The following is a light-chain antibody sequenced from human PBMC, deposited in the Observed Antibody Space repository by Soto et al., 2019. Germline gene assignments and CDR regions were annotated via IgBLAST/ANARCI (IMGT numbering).Light chain of an antibody. J-gene: IGLJ3*02. Sequence: QSVLTHPPSASGTPGQRGTISCSGTSSNIGSNTVNGYQQLPGTAPKLLIYSNNQRPSGVPDRFSGSKSGNSASLAISGLQSEDEADYYCAAWDDSLNGPVFGGGTKLTVL. CDR3: AAWDDSLNGPV. CDR2: SNN. CDR1: SSNIGSNT. V-gene: IGLV1-44*01.